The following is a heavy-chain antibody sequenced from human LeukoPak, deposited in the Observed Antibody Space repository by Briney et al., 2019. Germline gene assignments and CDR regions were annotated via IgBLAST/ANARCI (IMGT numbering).Heavy chain of an antibody. CDR1: GFTFSSYS. D-gene: IGHD1-26*01. V-gene: IGHV3-21*01. Sequence: PGGSLRLSCAASGFTFSSYSMNWVRQAPGKWLEWVSSISSSSRYVYYAGSVKGRFTISRDDAKNSLYLQMNSLRAEDTAVYYCARDLMGASKAYFHHWGQGSLVTVSS. CDR3: ARDLMGASKAYFHH. CDR2: ISSSSRYV. J-gene: IGHJ1*01.